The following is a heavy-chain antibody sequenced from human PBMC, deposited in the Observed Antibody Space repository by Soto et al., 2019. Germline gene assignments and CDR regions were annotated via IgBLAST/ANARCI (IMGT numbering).Heavy chain of an antibody. J-gene: IGHJ6*02. CDR2: VYATGGS. V-gene: IGHV4-59*08. CDR3: VRQGIGPQHGLVDI. CDR1: GGSIGGYN. D-gene: IGHD2-21*01. Sequence: QVQLQESGPGLVKPSETLSLTCTVSGGSIGGYNCAWIWQTPGKSLEWVGYVYATGGSRYNPSLKDRVTLSMDTSKSQFSLQMRSVTAADTAVYYCVRQGIGPQHGLVDIWGRGTTVTVSS.